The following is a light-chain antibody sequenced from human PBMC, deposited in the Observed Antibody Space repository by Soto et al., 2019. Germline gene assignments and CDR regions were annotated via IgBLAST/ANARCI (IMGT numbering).Light chain of an antibody. CDR2: YNT. J-gene: IGLJ1*01. V-gene: IGLV1-40*01. CDR1: SSNIGAGYD. Sequence: QSVLTQPPSVSGAPGQRVTISCTGRSSNIGAGYDVHWYQQLPGLAPRLLIFYNTNRPSGVPDRFSGSKSGTSASLAITGLQAEDEADYYCQSYDNSRSYVFGTGTKLTVL. CDR3: QSYDNSRSYV.